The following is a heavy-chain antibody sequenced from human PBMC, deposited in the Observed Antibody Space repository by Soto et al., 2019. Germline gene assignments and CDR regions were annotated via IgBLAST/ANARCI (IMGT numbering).Heavy chain of an antibody. D-gene: IGHD1-26*01. CDR2: ISGSGGST. Sequence: GGSLRLSCAASGFTFSSYAMSWVRQAPGKGLEWVSAISGSGGSTYYADSVKGRFTISRDNSKNTLYLQMNSLRAEDTAVYYCAKSYRTWELHPLGYYGMDVWGQGTTVTVSS. CDR3: AKSYRTWELHPLGYYGMDV. V-gene: IGHV3-23*01. CDR1: GFTFSSYA. J-gene: IGHJ6*02.